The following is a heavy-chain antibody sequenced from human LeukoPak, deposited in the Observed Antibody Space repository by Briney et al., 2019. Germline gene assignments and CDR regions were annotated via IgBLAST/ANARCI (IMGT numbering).Heavy chain of an antibody. CDR3: ATQRGRLVQGRVVTDY. Sequence: PGGSLRLSCAASGFTFSSYWMSWVRQTPGKGLEWVANMKEDGSEKYYVDSVKGRFTISRDNAKNSLYLQMNSLRAEDTAVYYCATQRGRLVQGRVVTDYWGQGTLVTVSS. CDR2: MKEDGSEK. J-gene: IGHJ4*02. CDR1: GFTFSSYW. V-gene: IGHV3-7*01. D-gene: IGHD4-23*01.